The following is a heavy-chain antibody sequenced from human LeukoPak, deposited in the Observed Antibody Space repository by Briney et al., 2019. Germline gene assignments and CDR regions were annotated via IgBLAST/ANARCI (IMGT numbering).Heavy chain of an antibody. J-gene: IGHJ4*02. V-gene: IGHV4-4*02. D-gene: IGHD3-3*01. Sequence: PSGTLSLTCAVSGGSISSSNWWSWVRQPPGKGLEWIGEIYHSGSTNYNPSLKSRVAISLDTSKNQFSLKLSSVTAADTAMYYCARDLGDGFWSGYFNYWGQGTLVTVSS. CDR3: ARDLGDGFWSGYFNY. CDR2: IYHSGST. CDR1: GGSISSSNW.